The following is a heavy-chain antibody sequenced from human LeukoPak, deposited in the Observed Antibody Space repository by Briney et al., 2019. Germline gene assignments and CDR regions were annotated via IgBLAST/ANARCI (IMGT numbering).Heavy chain of an antibody. D-gene: IGHD3-9*01. J-gene: IGHJ6*03. CDR1: GASISSYY. CDR3: ARRNYDILTGFYGGGTYNYYYTDV. V-gene: IGHV4-59*08. Sequence: SETLSLTCTVSGASISSYYWTWIRQPPGKGLEWIGFTSFSGSTNYNPSLRSRVTISLDTSRNQFSLTLNAMTAADTAVYYRARRNYDILTGFYGGGTYNYYYTDVWGKGTTVIVSS. CDR2: TSFSGST.